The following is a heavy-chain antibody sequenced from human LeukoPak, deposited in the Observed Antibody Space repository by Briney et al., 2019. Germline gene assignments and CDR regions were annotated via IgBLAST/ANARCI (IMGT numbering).Heavy chain of an antibody. J-gene: IGHJ4*02. Sequence: GGSLRLSCSASGFTFSNFAMYWVRQAPGKGLEYVSGISHGGTTYYADSVKGRFTISRDNSKNAVYLQMSSLRPEDTAVYYCARGHCSGGTCYSVHWGQGTLVTVSS. D-gene: IGHD2-15*01. CDR3: ARGHCSGGTCYSVH. V-gene: IGHV3-64D*09. CDR2: ISHGGTT. CDR1: GFTFSNFA.